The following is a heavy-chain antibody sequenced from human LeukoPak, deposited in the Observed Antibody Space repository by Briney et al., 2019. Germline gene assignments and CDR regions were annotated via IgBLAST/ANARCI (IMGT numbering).Heavy chain of an antibody. V-gene: IGHV4-34*01. D-gene: IGHD1-14*01. CDR2: INHSGST. CDR1: GGCFSGYY. CDR3: ARLRTGRI. Sequence: SETLSLTCAVYGGCFSGYYWSWIRQPPGKGLEWIGEINHSGSTNYNPSLKSRVTISVDTSMNQFSLKLSSVTAADTAVYYCARLRTGRIWGQGTMVTVSS. J-gene: IGHJ3*02.